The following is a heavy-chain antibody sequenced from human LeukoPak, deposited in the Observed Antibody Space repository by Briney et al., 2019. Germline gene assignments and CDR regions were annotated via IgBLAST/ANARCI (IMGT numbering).Heavy chain of an antibody. D-gene: IGHD6-13*01. Sequence: ASVKVSCKASGYTFTGYYMHWVRRAPGQGLEWMGRINPNSGGTNYAQKFQGRVTMTRDTSISTAYMELSRLGSDDTAVYYCASSYSSSWYVRSHYYYYGMDVWGQGTTVTVSS. V-gene: IGHV1-2*06. CDR1: GYTFTGYY. CDR2: INPNSGGT. J-gene: IGHJ6*02. CDR3: ASSYSSSWYVRSHYYYYGMDV.